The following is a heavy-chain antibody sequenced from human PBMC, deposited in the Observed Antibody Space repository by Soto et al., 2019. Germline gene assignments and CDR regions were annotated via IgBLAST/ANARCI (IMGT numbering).Heavy chain of an antibody. V-gene: IGHV3-23*01. CDR3: AKTLSYSSGWYYFDY. J-gene: IGHJ4*02. CDR1: GFTFSSYA. Sequence: PGGSLRLSCAASGFTFSSYAMSWVRQAPGKGLEWVSAISGSGGSTYYADSVKGRFTISRDNSKNTLYLQMNSLRAEDTAVYYCAKTLSYSSGWYYFDYWGQGTLVTVSS. D-gene: IGHD6-19*01. CDR2: ISGSGGST.